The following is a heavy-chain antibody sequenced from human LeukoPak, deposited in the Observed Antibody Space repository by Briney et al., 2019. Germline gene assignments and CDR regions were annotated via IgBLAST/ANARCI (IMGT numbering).Heavy chain of an antibody. CDR1: GFTFSSYG. J-gene: IGHJ3*02. CDR2: ISYDGSNK. D-gene: IGHD3-16*01. Sequence: GGSLRLSCAASGFTFSSYGMHWVRQAPGKGLEWGAVISYDGSNKYYADSVKGRFTISRDNSKNTLYLQMNSLRAEDTAVYYCAKEWGAFDIWGQGTMVTVSS. V-gene: IGHV3-30*18. CDR3: AKEWGAFDI.